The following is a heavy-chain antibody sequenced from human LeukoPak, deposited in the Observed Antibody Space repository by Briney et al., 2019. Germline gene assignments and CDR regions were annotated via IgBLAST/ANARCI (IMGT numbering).Heavy chain of an antibody. CDR2: IWYDGSNK. Sequence: PGRSLRLSCAASGFTFSSYGMHWVRQAPGKGLEWVAVIWYDGSNKYYADSVKGRFTISRDNSKNTLYLQMKSLRAEDTAVYYCARGGAYYGSGSYGPFDYWGQGTLVTVSS. V-gene: IGHV3-33*01. CDR3: ARGGAYYGSGSYGPFDY. D-gene: IGHD3-10*01. CDR1: GFTFSSYG. J-gene: IGHJ4*02.